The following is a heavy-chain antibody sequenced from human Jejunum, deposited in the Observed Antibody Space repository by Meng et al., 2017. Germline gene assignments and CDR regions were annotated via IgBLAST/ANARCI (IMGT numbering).Heavy chain of an antibody. V-gene: IGHV5-51*01. D-gene: IGHD1-1*01. CDR3: ARGKYSNNWSDGFDL. CDR2: IYRYDSNT. Sequence: GGSLRLSCTGSGYMSTFYWIGWVRQVPGKGLEWMGSIYRYDSNTMYSPSVQGQVTISADKSISTAYLEWNSLKASDTAMYYCARGKYSNNWSDGFDLWGQGTKVTVSS. CDR1: GYMSTFYW. J-gene: IGHJ3*01.